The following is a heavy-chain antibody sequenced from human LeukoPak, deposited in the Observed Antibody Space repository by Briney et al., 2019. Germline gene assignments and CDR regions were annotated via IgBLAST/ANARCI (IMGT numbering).Heavy chain of an antibody. CDR2: ISAYNGNT. CDR1: GYTFPSYG. CDR3: ARGLNPIAAADYFDY. D-gene: IGHD6-13*01. V-gene: IGHV1-18*01. Sequence: GASVKVSCKASGYTFPSYGISWVRQGPGQGLEWMGWISAYNGNTNYAQKLQGRVTMTTDTSTSTAYMELRSLRSDDTAVYYCARGLNPIAAADYFDYWGQGTLVTVSS. J-gene: IGHJ4*02.